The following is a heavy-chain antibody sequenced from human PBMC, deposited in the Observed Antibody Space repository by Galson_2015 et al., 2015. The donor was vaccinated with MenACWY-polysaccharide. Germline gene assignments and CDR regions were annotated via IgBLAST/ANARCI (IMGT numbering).Heavy chain of an antibody. CDR1: GDSVSSNGAA. J-gene: IGHJ4*02. CDR2: TYYRSRWYN. V-gene: IGHV6-1*01. Sequence: CAISGDSVSSNGAAWNWIWQSPSRGLEWLGRTYYRSRWYNDYATSVKSRISIKADTPKNQFSLQLNSVTPEDTALYYCTRSIHISGWGGDFESWGQGTLVTVSS. CDR3: TRSIHISGWGGDFES. D-gene: IGHD6-19*01.